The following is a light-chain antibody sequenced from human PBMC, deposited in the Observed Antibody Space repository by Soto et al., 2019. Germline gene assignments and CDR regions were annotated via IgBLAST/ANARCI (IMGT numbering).Light chain of an antibody. CDR1: QSVSSN. J-gene: IGKJ1*01. CDR3: QQYNNWPPWT. CDR2: GAS. Sequence: EIVMTQSPATLSVSPGERATLSCRASQSVSSNLAWYQQKPGQAPRLLLYGASTRATGIPARFSGSGSGTEFNLTISSLQSEDFAVYYWQQYNNWPPWTFGQGTKVEIK. V-gene: IGKV3-15*01.